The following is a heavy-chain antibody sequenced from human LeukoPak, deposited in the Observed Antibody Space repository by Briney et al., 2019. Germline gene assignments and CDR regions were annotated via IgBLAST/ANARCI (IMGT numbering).Heavy chain of an antibody. Sequence: GASVTVSCKASGYTFTSYGISWVRQAPGQGLEWMGWISAYNGNTNYAQKLQGRVTMTTDTSTSTAYMELRSLRSDDTAVYYCARLALPGYYYYYMDVWGKGTTVTVSS. CDR3: ARLALPGYYYYYMDV. J-gene: IGHJ6*03. CDR2: ISAYNGNT. V-gene: IGHV1-18*01. CDR1: GYTFTSYG.